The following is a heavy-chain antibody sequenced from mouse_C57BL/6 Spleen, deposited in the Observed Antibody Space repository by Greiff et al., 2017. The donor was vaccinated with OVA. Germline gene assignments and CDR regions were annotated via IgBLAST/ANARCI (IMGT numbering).Heavy chain of an antibody. CDR3: ARLNSSGYVGYYYAMDY. CDR1: GFTFTDYY. Sequence: EVMLVESGGGLVQPGGSLSLSCAASGFTFTDYYMSWVRQPPGKALEWLGFIRNKANGYTTEYSASVKGRFTISRDNSQSILYLQMNALRAEDSATYYCARLNSSGYVGYYYAMDYWGQGTSVTVSS. CDR2: IRNKANGYTT. D-gene: IGHD3-2*02. J-gene: IGHJ4*01. V-gene: IGHV7-3*01.